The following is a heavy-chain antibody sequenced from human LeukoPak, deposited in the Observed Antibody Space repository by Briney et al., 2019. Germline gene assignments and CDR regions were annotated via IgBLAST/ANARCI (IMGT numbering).Heavy chain of an antibody. D-gene: IGHD3-10*01. Sequence: SETLSLTCAVYGGSFSGYYWSWIRQPPGKGLEWIGEINHSGSTNYNPSLKSRVTISVDTSKNQFSLKLSSVTAADTAVYYCARGRRTTMVRGVRFDPWGQGTLVTVSS. CDR2: INHSGST. CDR1: GGSFSGYY. V-gene: IGHV4-34*01. CDR3: ARGRRTTMVRGVRFDP. J-gene: IGHJ5*02.